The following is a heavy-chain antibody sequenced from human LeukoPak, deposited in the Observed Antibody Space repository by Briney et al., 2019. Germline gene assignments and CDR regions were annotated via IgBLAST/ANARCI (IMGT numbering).Heavy chain of an antibody. CDR3: VKGYYDFWSGSDAFDI. CDR1: GFTFSSYA. Sequence: PGGSLRLSCAASGFTFSSYAMSWVRQAPGKGLEWVSVISGSGGSTYSADSVKGRFTISRDNSKNTLYLQMSSLRAEDTAVYYCVKGYYDFWSGSDAFDIWGQGTMVTVSS. J-gene: IGHJ3*02. V-gene: IGHV3-23*01. D-gene: IGHD3-3*01. CDR2: ISGSGGST.